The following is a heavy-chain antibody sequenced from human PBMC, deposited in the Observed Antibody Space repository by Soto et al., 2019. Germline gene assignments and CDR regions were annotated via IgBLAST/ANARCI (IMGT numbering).Heavy chain of an antibody. CDR1: GYTFTGHY. V-gene: IGHV1-2*02. J-gene: IGHJ4*02. CDR3: GRCRSGQIFVFY. Sequence: GASVKVSCKASGYTFTGHYIHWVRQAPEQGPEWMGKIGPESGATRYAQRFQGRVTMTRDMYMTTVNMELKNLSPGDTAVYYCGRCRSGQIFVFYWGQGTPVTVSS. D-gene: IGHD1-26*01. CDR2: IGPESGAT.